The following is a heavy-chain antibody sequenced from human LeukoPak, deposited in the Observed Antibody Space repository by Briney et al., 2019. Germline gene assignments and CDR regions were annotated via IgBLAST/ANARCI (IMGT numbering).Heavy chain of an antibody. CDR3: AREGGPFDY. J-gene: IGHJ4*02. CDR1: GFTFSSYS. V-gene: IGHV3-21*01. CDR2: ISSSSSYI. D-gene: IGHD3-16*01. Sequence: GGSLRLSCAASGFTFSSYSVNRVRQAPGKGLEWVSSISSSSSYIYYADSVKGRFTISRDNAKNSLYLQMNSLRAEDKAVDYCAREGGPFDYWGQGTLVTVSS.